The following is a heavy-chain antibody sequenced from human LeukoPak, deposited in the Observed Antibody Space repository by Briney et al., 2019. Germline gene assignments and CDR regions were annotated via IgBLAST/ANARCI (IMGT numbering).Heavy chain of an antibody. CDR1: GFTFSIYA. CDR2: ISGSGGRT. Sequence: PGGSLRLSCAASGFTFSIYAMNWVRQAPGKGLEWVSGISGSGGRTYYADSVKGRFTISRDNSNNTLYLQMNSLRAEDTAVYYCAKDRARITMVRGVITDYWGQETLVTVSS. D-gene: IGHD3-10*01. V-gene: IGHV3-23*01. CDR3: AKDRARITMVRGVITDY. J-gene: IGHJ4*02.